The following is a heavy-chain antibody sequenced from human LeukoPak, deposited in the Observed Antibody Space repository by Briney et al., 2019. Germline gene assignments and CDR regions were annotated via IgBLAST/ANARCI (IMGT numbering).Heavy chain of an antibody. CDR1: GGSISSGGYS. CDR3: ARGVGYDFWSGYYSYYFDY. Sequence: PSETLSLTCAVSGGSISSGGYSWSWIRQPPGKGLEWIGYIYHSGSTYYSPSLKSRVTISVDRSKNQFSLKLSSVTAADTAVYYCARGVGYDFWSGYYSYYFDYWGQGTLVTVSS. CDR2: IYHSGST. V-gene: IGHV4-30-2*01. D-gene: IGHD3-3*01. J-gene: IGHJ4*02.